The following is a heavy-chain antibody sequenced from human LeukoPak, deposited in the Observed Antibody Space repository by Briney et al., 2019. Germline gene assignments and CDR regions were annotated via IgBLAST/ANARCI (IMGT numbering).Heavy chain of an antibody. CDR1: GFTFTTYT. D-gene: IGHD2/OR15-2a*01. V-gene: IGHV3-48*02. Sequence: GGSLRLSCAASGFTFTTYTMNWVRQPLGKGLEWVSYIKTNGGGVSYTDSVNGRCTNSTDSEKNSLYLQMNSLRDDDTAVYYCVRGHFYAFDIWGQGTMVTVSS. CDR2: IKTNGGGV. J-gene: IGHJ3*02. CDR3: VRGHFYAFDI.